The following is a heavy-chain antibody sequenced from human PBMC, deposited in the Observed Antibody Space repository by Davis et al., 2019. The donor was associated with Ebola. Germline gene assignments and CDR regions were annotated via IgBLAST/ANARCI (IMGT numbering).Heavy chain of an antibody. D-gene: IGHD6-13*01. CDR2: TYYRSKWYN. V-gene: IGHV6-1*01. J-gene: IGHJ4*02. Sequence: SQTLSLTCAISGDSVSSQSAAWNWLRQSPSRGLEWLGRTYYRSKWYNDYAVSVKSRITINPDTSKNQFSLQLNSVTPEDTAVYYCARESLAAAGSPFDYWGQGTLVTVSS. CDR1: GDSVSSQSAA. CDR3: ARESLAAAGSPFDY.